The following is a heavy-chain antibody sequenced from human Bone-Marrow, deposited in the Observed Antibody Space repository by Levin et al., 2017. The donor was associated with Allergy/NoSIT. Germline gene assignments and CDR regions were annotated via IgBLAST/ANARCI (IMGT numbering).Heavy chain of an antibody. CDR2: INPNNGAT. Sequence: ASVKVSCKASGYTFTDYYIHWVRQAPGQGLEWMGWINPNNGATNYAHKFQGRVTMTRDTSVGTAYMELSGLRSDDTAVIYCARNLGYCSSSSCPGMDVWGQGTTVTVSS. CDR1: GYTFTDYY. V-gene: IGHV1-2*02. J-gene: IGHJ6*02. CDR3: ARNLGYCSSSSCPGMDV. D-gene: IGHD2-2*03.